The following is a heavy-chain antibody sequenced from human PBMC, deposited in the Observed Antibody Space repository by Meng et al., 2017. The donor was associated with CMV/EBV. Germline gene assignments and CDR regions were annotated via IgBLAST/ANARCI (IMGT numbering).Heavy chain of an antibody. CDR1: GGTVSSYT. V-gene: IGHV1-69*04. Sequence: SVKVSCKASGGTVSSYTISWVRQAPGQGLEWMGRIIPVVGIASYAQKFQGRVTITADKPRSTAYMELSSLRSDDTAVYYCARDRVYSSTWLGSPETDYFHNGLDVWGQGTAVTVSS. J-gene: IGHJ6*02. CDR2: IIPVVGIA. D-gene: IGHD6-13*01. CDR3: ARDRVYSSTWLGSPETDYFHNGLDV.